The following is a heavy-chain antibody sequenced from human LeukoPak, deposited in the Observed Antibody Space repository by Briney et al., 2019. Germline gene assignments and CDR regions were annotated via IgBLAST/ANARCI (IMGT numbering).Heavy chain of an antibody. Sequence: SETLSLTCTVSGGSISSYYWSWIRQPPGKGLEWIGYIYYSGSTNYNPSLKSRVTISVDTSKNQFSLKLSSVTAADTAVYYCARTDTKYSSSWFYFDYWGQGTLSPSPQ. D-gene: IGHD6-13*01. CDR3: ARTDTKYSSSWFYFDY. V-gene: IGHV4-59*01. CDR2: IYYSGST. CDR1: GGSISSYY. J-gene: IGHJ4*02.